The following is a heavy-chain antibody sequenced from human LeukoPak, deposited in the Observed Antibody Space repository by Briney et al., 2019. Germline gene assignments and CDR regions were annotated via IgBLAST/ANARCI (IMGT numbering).Heavy chain of an antibody. Sequence: ASVKVSCKASGYTFTSYDINWVRQATGQGLEWMGWMNPNNNNTGYAQKFQGRVTMTRTTSISTAYMELSSLRSEDTAVYYCARYPRSNYNFDFWGQGTLVTVSS. CDR1: GYTFTSYD. D-gene: IGHD5-24*01. V-gene: IGHV1-8*01. J-gene: IGHJ4*02. CDR3: ARYPRSNYNFDF. CDR2: MNPNNNNT.